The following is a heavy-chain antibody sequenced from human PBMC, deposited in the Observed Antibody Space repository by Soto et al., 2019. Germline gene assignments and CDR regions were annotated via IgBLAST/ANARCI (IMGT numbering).Heavy chain of an antibody. V-gene: IGHV1-18*01. CDR1: GDTVTSYG. D-gene: IGHD2-2*01. CDR3: ARPDIVVVPAAQFPPLGMDV. Sequence: EKISCKASGDTVTSYGMSSVGQAAGQGLEWMGWIRAYNGNTNYAQKLQGRVTMTTDTSTSTAYMELRRLRSDDTAVYYWARPDIVVVPAAQFPPLGMDVWG. CDR2: IRAYNGNT. J-gene: IGHJ6*02.